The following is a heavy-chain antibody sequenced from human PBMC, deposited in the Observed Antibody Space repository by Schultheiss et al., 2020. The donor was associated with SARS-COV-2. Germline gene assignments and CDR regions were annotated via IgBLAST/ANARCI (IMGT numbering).Heavy chain of an antibody. D-gene: IGHD4-17*01. CDR3: ARGPFTVTTHPPDY. CDR1: GGSISSYY. CDR2: INHSGST. V-gene: IGHV4-34*01. J-gene: IGHJ4*02. Sequence: SETLSLTCTVSGGSISSYYWSWIRQPPGKGLEWIGEINHSGSTNYNPSLKSRVTISEDTSKKQFSLKLNSVTAADTAVYYCARGPFTVTTHPPDYWGQGTLVTVSS.